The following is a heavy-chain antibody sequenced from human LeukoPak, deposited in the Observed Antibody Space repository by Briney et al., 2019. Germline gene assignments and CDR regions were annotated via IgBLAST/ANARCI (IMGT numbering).Heavy chain of an antibody. D-gene: IGHD4-23*01. Sequence: PSETLSLTCTVSGVSISSSSYYWGWLRQPPGKGLEWIGSIYYSGSTYYNPSLKSRVTISVDTSKNQFSLKLSSVTAADTAVYYCARRRRSAVVQRHRYWFDPWGQGTLVTVSS. CDR2: IYYSGST. CDR1: GVSISSSSYY. V-gene: IGHV4-39*07. CDR3: ARRRRSAVVQRHRYWFDP. J-gene: IGHJ5*02.